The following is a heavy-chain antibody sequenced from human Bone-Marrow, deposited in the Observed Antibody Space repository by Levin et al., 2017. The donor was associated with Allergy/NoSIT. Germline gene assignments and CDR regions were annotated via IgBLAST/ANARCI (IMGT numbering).Heavy chain of an antibody. CDR1: GFTFRSYG. V-gene: IGHV3-30*18. CDR2: ISNDGKIK. D-gene: IGHD1-26*01. J-gene: IGHJ6*02. Sequence: GESLKISCAASGFTFRSYGMHWVRQAPGKGLEWVAAISNDGKIKDYADSVTGRFSISKDNSKNTLDLQMNSPRPEDTAVYYCAKAATTSYYYYHGMDVWGQGTTVTVSS. CDR3: AKAATTSYYYYHGMDV.